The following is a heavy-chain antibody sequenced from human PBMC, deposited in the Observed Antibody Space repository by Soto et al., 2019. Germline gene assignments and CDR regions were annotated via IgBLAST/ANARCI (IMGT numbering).Heavy chain of an antibody. CDR1: GFSFSHYW. Sequence: LRLSCAASGFSFSHYWMHWIRQAPGKGLVWVSRINTDGSTTSYADSVKGRFTISRDNAKNTLFLQVNSLGAEDTAVYHCASAESWNKPPDYWGQGILVTVSS. V-gene: IGHV3-74*01. J-gene: IGHJ4*02. CDR2: INTDGSTT. D-gene: IGHD1-1*01. CDR3: ASAESWNKPPDY.